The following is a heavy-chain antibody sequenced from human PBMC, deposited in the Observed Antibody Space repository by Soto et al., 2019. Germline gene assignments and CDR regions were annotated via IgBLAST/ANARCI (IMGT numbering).Heavy chain of an antibody. D-gene: IGHD1-20*01. CDR2: IYYSGGT. CDR3: AKEGVTGDY. Sequence: SETLSLTCTVSGGSISSSSYYWGWIRQPPGKGLEWIGSIYYSGGTYYNPSLKSRVTISVDTSKNQFSLKLSAVTAADTAVYYCAKEGVTGDYWGRGTLVNVSS. CDR1: GGSISSSSYY. J-gene: IGHJ4*02. V-gene: IGHV4-39*01.